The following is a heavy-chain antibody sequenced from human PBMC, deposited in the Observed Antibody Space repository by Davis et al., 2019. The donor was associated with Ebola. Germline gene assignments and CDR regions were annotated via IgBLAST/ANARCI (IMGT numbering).Heavy chain of an antibody. Sequence: PGGSLRLSCAASGFTFSSYWMSWVRQAPGKGLEWVANIKQDGSEKYYVDSVKGRFTISRDNAKNSLYLQMNSLRAEDTAAYYCAEYSGYEEAEDWFDPWGQGTLVTVSS. CDR3: AEYSGYEEAEDWFDP. J-gene: IGHJ5*02. CDR1: GFTFSSYW. D-gene: IGHD5-12*01. V-gene: IGHV3-7*03. CDR2: IKQDGSEK.